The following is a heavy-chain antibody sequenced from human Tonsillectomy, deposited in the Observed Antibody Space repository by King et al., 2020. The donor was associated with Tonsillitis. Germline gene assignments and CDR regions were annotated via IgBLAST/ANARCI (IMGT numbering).Heavy chain of an antibody. V-gene: IGHV3-23*04. CDR1: GFTFSSYA. J-gene: IGHJ4*02. D-gene: IGHD6-19*01. CDR2: ISVSGTNT. Sequence: VQLVESGGGLVQPGESLRLSCAASGFTFSSYAMNWVRQAPGKGLEWVSAISVSGTNTYYADSVKGRFTISRDISKNTLYLQMNSLRAEDTAVYYCAKRFSGNSGSFDYWGQGTLVSVSS. CDR3: AKRFSGNSGSFDY.